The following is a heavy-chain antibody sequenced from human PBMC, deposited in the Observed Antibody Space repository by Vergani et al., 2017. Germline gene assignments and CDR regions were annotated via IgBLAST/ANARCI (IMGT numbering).Heavy chain of an antibody. V-gene: IGHV4-39*07. CDR3: ARVMYRDEASTGYRLEGMDI. J-gene: IGHJ6*02. Sequence: QVQLEESGLGLVKPSETLSLTCTVSNDSVSNTFYYWGWIRQTPGKGLEWIGSIYYSGSTNYNPSLNSRVTMSVDTSKNQFSLKLRSVTAADTAVYFCARVMYRDEASTGYRLEGMDIWGQGTTVTISS. D-gene: IGHD3-9*01. CDR1: NDSVSNTFYY. CDR2: IYYSGST.